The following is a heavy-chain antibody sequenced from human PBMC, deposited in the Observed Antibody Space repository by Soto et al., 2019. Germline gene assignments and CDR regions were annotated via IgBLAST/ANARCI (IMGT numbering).Heavy chain of an antibody. D-gene: IGHD4-17*01. CDR1: GDSISSSSYS. CDR2: INYSVST. Sequence: QLQLQESGPGLAKPSETLSLTCSVSGDSISSSSYSWGWIRQPPGKGLEWIGTINYSVSTYNNPSLKSRVTMSVDTSKNKFSLKVSSVTAADTAVYYCASLYGDYVPYWGQGILVSVSS. J-gene: IGHJ4*02. CDR3: ASLYGDYVPY. V-gene: IGHV4-39*01.